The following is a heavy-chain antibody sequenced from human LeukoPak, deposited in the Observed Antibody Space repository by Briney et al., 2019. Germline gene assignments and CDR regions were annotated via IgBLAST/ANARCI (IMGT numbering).Heavy chain of an antibody. D-gene: IGHD3-9*01. CDR2: IYYSGST. Sequence: SETLSLTCTVSGGSISSYYCSWIRQTPGKGLEWIGYIYYSGSTNYNPSLKSRVTISVESSKNQFSLKLSSVTAADTAVYYCAREEQGDYDILTGYYRGRKRGSYGFDIWGQGTMVTVSS. J-gene: IGHJ3*02. CDR3: AREEQGDYDILTGYYRGRKRGSYGFDI. V-gene: IGHV4-59*01. CDR1: GGSISSYY.